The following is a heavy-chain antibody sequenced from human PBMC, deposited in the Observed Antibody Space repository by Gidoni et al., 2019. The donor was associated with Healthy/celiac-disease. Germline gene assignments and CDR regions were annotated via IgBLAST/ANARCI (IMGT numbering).Heavy chain of an antibody. CDR3: ARPPYNWNDVRSDY. Sequence: EVQLVESGGGLVQPGGSLRLSCAASGFTVSSNYMSWVRQAPGKGLEWVSVIYSGGSTYYADSVKGRFTISRDNSKNTLYLQMNSLRAEDTAVYYCARPPYNWNDVRSDYWGQGTLVTVSS. CDR1: GFTVSSNY. J-gene: IGHJ4*02. CDR2: IYSGGST. D-gene: IGHD1-1*01. V-gene: IGHV3-66*02.